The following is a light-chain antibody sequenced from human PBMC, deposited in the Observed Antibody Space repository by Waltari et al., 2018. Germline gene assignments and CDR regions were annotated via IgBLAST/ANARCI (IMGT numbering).Light chain of an antibody. CDR2: KAS. CDR3: QHYNNYSGT. Sequence: DIQMTQSPSTLSASVGDPVTITCRASQTVSAWLDWYQQKPGNAPKLLIYKASNLKSGVPSRFSGSGSGTEFTLTISSLQPDDFATYYCQHYNNYSGTFGQGTRVELK. J-gene: IGKJ1*01. CDR1: QTVSAW. V-gene: IGKV1-5*03.